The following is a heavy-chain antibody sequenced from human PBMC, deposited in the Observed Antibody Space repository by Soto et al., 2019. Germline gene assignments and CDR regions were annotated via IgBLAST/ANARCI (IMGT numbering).Heavy chain of an antibody. CDR2: ISAYNGNT. CDR3: ARERQCSGGSCYFFDY. Sequence: EASVKVSCKASGYTFTSYGISWVRQAPGQGLEWMGWISAYNGNTNYAQKLQGRVTMTTDTSTSTAYMELRSLRSDDTAVYYCARERQCSGGSCYFFDYWGQGTLVTVSS. V-gene: IGHV1-18*01. CDR1: GYTFTSYG. D-gene: IGHD2-15*01. J-gene: IGHJ4*02.